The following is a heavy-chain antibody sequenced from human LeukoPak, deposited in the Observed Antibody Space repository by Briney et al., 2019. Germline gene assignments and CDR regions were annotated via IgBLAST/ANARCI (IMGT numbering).Heavy chain of an antibody. CDR1: GFTFSSYA. V-gene: IGHV3-48*04. Sequence: GGSLRLSCAASGFTFSSYAMSWVRQAPGKGLEWVSYISSSGSTIHYADSVKGRFTISRDNAKNSLYLQMNSLRAEDTAVYYCARDNWNYGVYWGQGTLVTVSS. D-gene: IGHD1-7*01. CDR2: ISSSGSTI. J-gene: IGHJ4*02. CDR3: ARDNWNYGVY.